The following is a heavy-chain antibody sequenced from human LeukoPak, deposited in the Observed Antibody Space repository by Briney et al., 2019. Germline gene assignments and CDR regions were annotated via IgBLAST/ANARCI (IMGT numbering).Heavy chain of an antibody. D-gene: IGHD1-26*01. CDR2: ISAYNGNT. V-gene: IGHV1-18*01. CDR1: GYTFTSYG. CDR3: ARGGATGRYYYFYGMDV. J-gene: IGHJ6*02. Sequence: ASVKVSCKASGYTFTSYGTSWVRQAPGQGLEWMGWISAYNGNTNYAQKLQGRVTMTTDTSTSTAYMELRSLRSDDTAVYYCARGGATGRYYYFYGMDVWGQGTTVTVSS.